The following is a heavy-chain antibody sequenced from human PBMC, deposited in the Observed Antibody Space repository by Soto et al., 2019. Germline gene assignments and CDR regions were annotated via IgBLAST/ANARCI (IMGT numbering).Heavy chain of an antibody. V-gene: IGHV3-30-3*01. Sequence: PGGSLRLSCAASGFTFSSYAMHWVRQAPGKGLEWVAVISYDGSNKYYADSVKGRFTISRDNSKNTLYLQMNSLRAEDTAVYYCARGGDFDILTGYWDDAFDFWGQGTMVPVSS. CDR3: ARGGDFDILTGYWDDAFDF. CDR2: ISYDGSNK. J-gene: IGHJ3*01. CDR1: GFTFSSYA. D-gene: IGHD3-9*01.